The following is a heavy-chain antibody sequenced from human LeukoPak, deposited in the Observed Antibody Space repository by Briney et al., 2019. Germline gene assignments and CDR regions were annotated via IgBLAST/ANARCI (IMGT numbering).Heavy chain of an antibody. D-gene: IGHD1-26*01. J-gene: IGHJ6*03. V-gene: IGHV4-30-4*01. Sequence: PSQTLSLTCTVSGGSISSGDYYWSWIRQPPGKGLEWIGYIYYSGSTYYNPSLKSRVTISVDTSKNQFSLQLNSVTPEDTAVYYCARTTKVGATTDYSYYYYMDVWGTGTTVTVSS. CDR1: GGSISSGDYY. CDR3: ARTTKVGATTDYSYYYYMDV. CDR2: IYYSGST.